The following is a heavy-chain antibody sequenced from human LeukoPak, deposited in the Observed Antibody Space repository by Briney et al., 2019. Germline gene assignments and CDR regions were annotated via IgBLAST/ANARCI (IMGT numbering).Heavy chain of an antibody. J-gene: IGHJ5*02. Sequence: KPSETLSLTCSVSGGSVTNRRYFWGWARQPPGKGLEWIGSVYESGRVSYNASLKSRVTISVDTSKNQFFLKLTSVTATDTAVYYCSRLKGSVAGESWGQGILVTVSS. D-gene: IGHD6-19*01. V-gene: IGHV4-39*01. CDR2: VYESGRV. CDR1: GGSVTNRRYF. CDR3: SRLKGSVAGES.